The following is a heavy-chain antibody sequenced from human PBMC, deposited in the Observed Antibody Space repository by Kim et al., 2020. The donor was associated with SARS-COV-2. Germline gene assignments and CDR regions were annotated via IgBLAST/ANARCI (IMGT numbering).Heavy chain of an antibody. CDR1: GGSISSGGFY. V-gene: IGHV4-31*03. D-gene: IGHD3-3*01. Sequence: SETLSLTCTVSGGSISSGGFYWNWIRQHPGKGLEWIGSIYYSGSSYYNPSLKSRISISIDTSENQFSLKLSSVTAADTAVYYCARVPGYDFRNDYIIGDDLDIWGQGTMVTVSS. CDR3: ARVPGYDFRNDYIIGDDLDI. J-gene: IGHJ3*02. CDR2: IYYSGSS.